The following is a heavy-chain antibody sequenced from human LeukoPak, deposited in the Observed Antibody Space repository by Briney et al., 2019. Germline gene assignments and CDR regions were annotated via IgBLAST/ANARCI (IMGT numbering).Heavy chain of an antibody. V-gene: IGHV1-69*13. J-gene: IGHJ4*02. Sequence: WASVKVSCKASGGTFSSYGVSWVRQAPGQGLEWMGGIIPIFATANYAQKFQGRVTIIADESTSTAYMELSSLRSEDTAVYYCARGYSYGHYFDYWGQGTLVTVSS. CDR3: ARGYSYGHYFDY. CDR1: GGTFSSYG. CDR2: IIPIFATA. D-gene: IGHD5-18*01.